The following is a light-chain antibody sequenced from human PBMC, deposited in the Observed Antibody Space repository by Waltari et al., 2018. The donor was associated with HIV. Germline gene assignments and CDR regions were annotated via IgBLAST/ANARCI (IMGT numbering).Light chain of an antibody. CDR3: QQYGTAPYT. Sequence: EVVLTQSPATLSLSPGDRATLSCRASQTVTSSLLAWYHQKPGQSPRLLIYGTSNRATDIPDRFSGSGSGTNFTLTIARVELEDFAVYFCQQYGTAPYTFGQGTKLEIK. CDR2: GTS. V-gene: IGKV3-20*01. CDR1: QTVTSSL. J-gene: IGKJ2*01.